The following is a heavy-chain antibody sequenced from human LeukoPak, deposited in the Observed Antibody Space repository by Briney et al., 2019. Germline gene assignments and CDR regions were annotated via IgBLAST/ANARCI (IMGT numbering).Heavy chain of an antibody. CDR3: ARDFEGSGSYFATEFDY. D-gene: IGHD3-10*01. J-gene: IGHJ4*02. V-gene: IGHV3-9*01. CDR1: GFTFDDYA. CDR2: ISWNSGSI. Sequence: PGGSLRLSCAASGFTFDDYAMHWVRQAPGKGLEWVSGISWNSGSIGYADSVKGRFTISRDNAKNSLYLQMNSLRAEDTAVYYCARDFEGSGSYFATEFDYWGQGTLVTVSS.